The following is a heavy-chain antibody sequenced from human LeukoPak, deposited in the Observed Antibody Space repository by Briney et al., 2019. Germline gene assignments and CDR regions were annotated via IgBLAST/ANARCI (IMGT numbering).Heavy chain of an antibody. D-gene: IGHD3-10*01. V-gene: IGHV1-2*02. Sequence: ASVKPSCKASGYTFTGYYMHRVRQAPGQPLEWMGWIHPNSGGTNYAQKFQGRVTMARDTSISTAYMELSRLRSDDTVVYYCARGDIPYYYGSGSYGFDPWGQGTLVTVSS. J-gene: IGHJ5*02. CDR1: GYTFTGYY. CDR2: IHPNSGGT. CDR3: ARGDIPYYYGSGSYGFDP.